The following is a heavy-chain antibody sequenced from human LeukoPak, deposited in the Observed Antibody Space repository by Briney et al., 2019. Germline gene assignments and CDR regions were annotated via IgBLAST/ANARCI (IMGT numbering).Heavy chain of an antibody. CDR2: IHYTGSS. Sequence: PSETLSLICTVSGGSIRSSSYNWGWIRQPPGKGLEWIGSIHYTGSSYYSPSLKIRVTTSVDTSKNQFSLKLLSLTAADAAVYYCARTGGSFYFYYYMAVWGKGTTVTVSS. D-gene: IGHD1-26*01. CDR1: GGSIRSSSYN. J-gene: IGHJ6*03. CDR3: ARTGGSFYFYYYMAV. V-gene: IGHV4-39*07.